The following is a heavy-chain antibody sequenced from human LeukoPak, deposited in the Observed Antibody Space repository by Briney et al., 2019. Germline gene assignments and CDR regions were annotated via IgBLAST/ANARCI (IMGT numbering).Heavy chain of an antibody. CDR3: ARDLLITGTTKGDEGGFDP. CDR2: INPNSGGT. CDR1: GYTFTGYY. V-gene: IGHV1-2*02. Sequence: ASVKVSYKASGYTFTGYYMHWVRQAPGQGLEWMGWINPNSGGTNYAQKFQGRVTMTRDTSISTAYMELSRLRSEDTAVYYCARDLLITGTTKGDEGGFDPWGQGTLVTVSS. J-gene: IGHJ5*02. D-gene: IGHD1-7*01.